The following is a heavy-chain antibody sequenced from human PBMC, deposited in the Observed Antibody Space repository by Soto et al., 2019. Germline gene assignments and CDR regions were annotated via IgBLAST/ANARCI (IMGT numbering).Heavy chain of an antibody. V-gene: IGHV1-58*02. J-gene: IGHJ6*02. CDR3: ATAVSKFDTSGSLPYGVDV. D-gene: IGHD5-12*01. CDR1: GLTFTSSA. CDR2: IVVGNGNT. Sequence: QVQLVQSGPEVKKPGTSVKVSCKASGLTFTSSAIQWVRQARGQRLEWIGWIVVGNGNTNYAQKFQKRVTITRDMSISTAYMELSSLRSEDTAVYYCATAVSKFDTSGSLPYGVDVWGRGTTVTVSS.